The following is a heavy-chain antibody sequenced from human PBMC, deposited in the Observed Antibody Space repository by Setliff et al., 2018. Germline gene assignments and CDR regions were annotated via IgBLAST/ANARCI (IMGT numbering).Heavy chain of an antibody. CDR1: GYPFTNYG. J-gene: IGHJ4*02. V-gene: IGHV1-18*01. D-gene: IGHD2-2*01. CDR3: ARADYSSALHYFDY. CDR2: ISGHNGHT. Sequence: ASVKVSCKASGYPFTNYGLTWVRQAPGQGLEWMGWISGHNGHTKYAQNVQGRVTVTTETSTSTAFMELTSLTSDDTAVYYCARADYSSALHYFDYWGLGTLFTVSS.